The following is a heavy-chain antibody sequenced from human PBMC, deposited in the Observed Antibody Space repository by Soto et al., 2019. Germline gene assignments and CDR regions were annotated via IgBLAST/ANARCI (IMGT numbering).Heavy chain of an antibody. Sequence: TCTVSGGSISSYYWSWIRQPPGKGLEWIGYIYYSGSTNYNPSLKSRVTISVDTSKNQFSLKLSSVTAADTAVYYCARDPGIQIDAFDIWGQGTMVTVSS. CDR1: GGSISSYY. V-gene: IGHV4-59*01. J-gene: IGHJ3*02. D-gene: IGHD5-18*01. CDR2: IYYSGST. CDR3: ARDPGIQIDAFDI.